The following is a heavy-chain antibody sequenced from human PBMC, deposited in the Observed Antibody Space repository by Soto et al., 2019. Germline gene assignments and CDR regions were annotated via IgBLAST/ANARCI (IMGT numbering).Heavy chain of an antibody. CDR2: IFSNDEK. V-gene: IGHV2-26*01. CDR1: GFSLSNARMG. Sequence: SGPTLVNPTETLTLTCTVSGFSLSNARMGVSWIRQPPGKALEWLAHIFSNDEKSYSTSLKSRLTISKDTSKSQVVLTMTNMDPVDTATYYCARTFMITFGGVIVETYYFDYWGQGTLVTVSS. J-gene: IGHJ4*02. CDR3: ARTFMITFGGVIVETYYFDY. D-gene: IGHD3-16*02.